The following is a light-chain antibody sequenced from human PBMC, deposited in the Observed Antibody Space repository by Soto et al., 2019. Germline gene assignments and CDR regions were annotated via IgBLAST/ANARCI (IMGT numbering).Light chain of an antibody. CDR3: QQYNFSPIP. V-gene: IGKV4-1*01. CDR2: WAS. CDR1: QSVLYSSNNNNY. J-gene: IGKJ5*01. Sequence: DIVMTQSPDSLAVSLGERASINCKSSQSVLYSSNNNNYLAWYQQKPGQPPKLLIYWASTRESGVPDRFSGSGSGTDFTLTISSLQAEDVAVYFCQQYNFSPIPFGQGTRLEIK.